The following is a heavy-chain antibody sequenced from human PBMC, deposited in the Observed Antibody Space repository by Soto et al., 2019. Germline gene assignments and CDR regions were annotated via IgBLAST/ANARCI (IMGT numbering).Heavy chain of an antibody. D-gene: IGHD2-15*01. CDR1: GFTFSSYS. J-gene: IGHJ1*01. Sequence: GGSLRLSCAASGFTFSSYSMNWVRQAPGKGLEWVSSISSSSSYIYYADSVKGRFTISRDNAKNSLYLQMNSLRAEDTAVYYCARDVRYCSGGSCYSQYFQHWGQGTLVTVSS. CDR3: ARDVRYCSGGSCYSQYFQH. CDR2: ISSSSSYI. V-gene: IGHV3-21*01.